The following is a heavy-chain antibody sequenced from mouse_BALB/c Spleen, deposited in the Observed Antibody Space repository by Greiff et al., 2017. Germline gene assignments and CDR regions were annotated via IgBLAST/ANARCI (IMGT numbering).Heavy chain of an antibody. CDR3: ARSEYPYAMDY. V-gene: IGHV1-66*01. Sequence: VQLQQSGPELVKPGASVKISCKASGYSFTSYYIHWVKQRPGQGLEWIGWIFPGSGNTKYNEKFKGKATLTADTSSSTAYMQLSSLTSEDSAVYFCARSEYPYAMDYWGQGTSVTVSS. J-gene: IGHJ4*01. CDR2: IFPGSGNT. CDR1: GYSFTSYY. D-gene: IGHD5-1*01.